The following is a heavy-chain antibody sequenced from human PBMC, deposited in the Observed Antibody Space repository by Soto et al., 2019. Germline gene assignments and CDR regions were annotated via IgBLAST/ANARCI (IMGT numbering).Heavy chain of an antibody. Sequence: EVQLVESGGGLVKPGNSLRLSCTASGFTFGTYTMSWVRQAPGKGLEWVSSIGTTSSYIYYADSVRGRFTISRDNAGDSLYLQMSSLRAEDTAVYYCARVMCGDCSAYYYYSMDVWGQGTTVTVSS. CDR1: GFTFGTYT. CDR3: ARVMCGDCSAYYYYSMDV. D-gene: IGHD2-21*02. J-gene: IGHJ6*02. V-gene: IGHV3-21*01. CDR2: IGTTSSYI.